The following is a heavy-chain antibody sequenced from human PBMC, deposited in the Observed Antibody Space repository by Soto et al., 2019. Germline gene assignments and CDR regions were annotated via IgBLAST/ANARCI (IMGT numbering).Heavy chain of an antibody. CDR3: AREGYCSSGSCALYSHDYFGMDV. V-gene: IGHV1-18*01. CDR2: ISTYNDNT. D-gene: IGHD2-15*01. Sequence: QVLLVQSGAEVKKPGASVKVSCKASGYTFTRYGISWVRQAPGQGLEWMGWISTYNDNTNYAQKLKGRGTMTTGTSTSTAYMELRSLTSDDTAVYYCAREGYCSSGSCALYSHDYFGMDVWGQGTTVTVSS. J-gene: IGHJ6*02. CDR1: GYTFTRYG.